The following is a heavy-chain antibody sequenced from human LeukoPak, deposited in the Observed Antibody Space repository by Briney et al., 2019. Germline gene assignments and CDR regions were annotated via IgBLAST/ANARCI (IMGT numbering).Heavy chain of an antibody. CDR1: GFTFSFYW. D-gene: IGHD5-24*01. CDR3: ARDLDGYKNNPGFEIDY. CDR2: INQRGSEI. Sequence: PGGSLRLSCAASGFTFSFYWMNWVRQAPGKGLEWVANINQRGSEIYYADSLKGRFTISRDNAKNSLYLQMNSLRAEDTAVYYCARDLDGYKNNPGFEIDYWGQGALVTVSS. J-gene: IGHJ4*02. V-gene: IGHV3-7*01.